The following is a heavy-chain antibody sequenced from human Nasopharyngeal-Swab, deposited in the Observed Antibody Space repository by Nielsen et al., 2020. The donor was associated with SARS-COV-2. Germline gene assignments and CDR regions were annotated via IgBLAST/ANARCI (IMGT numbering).Heavy chain of an antibody. J-gene: IGHJ6*03. V-gene: IGHV3-30*03. D-gene: IGHD4-17*01. Sequence: GESLKISCAASGFTFSSYGMHWVRQAPGKGLEWVAVISYDGSNKYYADSVKGRFTISRDNSKNTLYLQMNSLRAEDTAVYYCARDVAVTKYYYYYMDVWGKGTTVTVSS. CDR3: ARDVAVTKYYYYYMDV. CDR1: GFTFSSYG. CDR2: ISYDGSNK.